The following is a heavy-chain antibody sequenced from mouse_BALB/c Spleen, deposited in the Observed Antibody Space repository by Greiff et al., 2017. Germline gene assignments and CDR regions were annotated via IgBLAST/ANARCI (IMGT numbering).Heavy chain of an antibody. J-gene: IGHJ4*01. V-gene: IGHV1-5*01. Sequence: VQLQQSGTVLARPGASVKMSCKASGYTFTSYWMHWVKQRPGQGLEWIGAIYPGNSDTSYNQKFKGKAKLTAVTSTSTAYMELSSLTNEDSAVYYCTMITTRNAMDYWGQGTSVTVSS. CDR3: TMITTRNAMDY. D-gene: IGHD2-4*01. CDR1: GYTFTSYW. CDR2: IYPGNSDT.